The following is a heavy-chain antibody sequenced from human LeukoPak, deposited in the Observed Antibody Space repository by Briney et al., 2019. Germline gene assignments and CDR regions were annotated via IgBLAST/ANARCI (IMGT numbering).Heavy chain of an antibody. V-gene: IGHV1-69*05. Sequence: GASVKVSCKASGGTFSSYAISWVRQAPGQGLEWMGGIIPIFGTANYAQKFQGRVTITTDESTSTAYMELSSLRSEDTAVYYCARGGPGDPHAFDIWGQGTMVTVSS. J-gene: IGHJ3*02. D-gene: IGHD4-17*01. CDR1: GGTFSSYA. CDR2: IIPIFGTA. CDR3: ARGGPGDPHAFDI.